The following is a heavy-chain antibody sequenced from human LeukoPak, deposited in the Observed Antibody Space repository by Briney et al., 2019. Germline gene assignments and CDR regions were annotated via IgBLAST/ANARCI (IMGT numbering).Heavy chain of an antibody. CDR2: IYYSGST. D-gene: IGHD3-9*01. CDR1: GGSISSGVYY. Sequence: PSQTLSLTCTVSGGSISSGVYYWSWIRQHPGKGLERIGYIYYSGSTYYNPSLKSRVTISVDTSKNQFSLKLSSVTAADTAVYYCARAPVSDFDWSLGGFDYWGQGTLVTVSS. J-gene: IGHJ4*02. V-gene: IGHV4-31*03. CDR3: ARAPVSDFDWSLGGFDY.